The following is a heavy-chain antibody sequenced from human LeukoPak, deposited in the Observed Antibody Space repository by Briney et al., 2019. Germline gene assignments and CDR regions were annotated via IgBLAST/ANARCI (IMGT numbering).Heavy chain of an antibody. CDR1: GGSISSSSYY. Sequence: SETLSLTCTVSGGSISSSSYYWGWIRQPPGKGLEWIGSIYYSGSTYYNPSLKSRVTISVDTSKNQFSLKLSSVTAADTAVYYCASLYGGKGYWGQGTLVTVSS. V-gene: IGHV4-39*01. CDR2: IYYSGST. CDR3: ASLYGGKGY. D-gene: IGHD4-23*01. J-gene: IGHJ4*02.